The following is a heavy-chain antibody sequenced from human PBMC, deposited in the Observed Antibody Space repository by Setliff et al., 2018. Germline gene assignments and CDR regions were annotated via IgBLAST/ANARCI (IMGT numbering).Heavy chain of an antibody. CDR2: ISHSGST. V-gene: IGHV4-38-2*01. J-gene: IGHJ4*02. CDR1: GYSISSGNY. CDR3: ARLRYYGSGSYLDY. Sequence: TLSLTCAVSGYSISSGNYWGWIRQPPGKGLEWIGSISHSGSTYYNPSLKSRVTISVDTSKNQFSLKLSSVTAADTAVYYCARLRYYGSGSYLDYWGQGTLVTVSS. D-gene: IGHD3-10*01.